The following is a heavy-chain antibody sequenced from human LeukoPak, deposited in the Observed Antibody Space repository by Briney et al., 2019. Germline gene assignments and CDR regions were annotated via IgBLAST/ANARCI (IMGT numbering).Heavy chain of an antibody. CDR1: GFTFSGSV. CDR3: ARHVGPYYYYAMDV. J-gene: IGHJ6*02. CDR2: IRSKDNNGAT. Sequence: GGSLRLSCAASGFTFSGSVIHWVRQASGKGLEWVGRIRSKDNNGATAYAASVKGRFTISRDDSKNTAYLQMNSLKTEDTAMYYCARHVGPYYYYAMDVWGQGTTVTVS. V-gene: IGHV3-73*01.